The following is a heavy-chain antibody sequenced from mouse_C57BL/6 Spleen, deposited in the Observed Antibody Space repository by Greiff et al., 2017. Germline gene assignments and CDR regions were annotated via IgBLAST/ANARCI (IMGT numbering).Heavy chain of an antibody. J-gene: IGHJ2*01. CDR3: ARYDPFDY. CDR2: IDPSDSYT. Sequence: VQLQQPGAELVKPGASVKLSCKASGYTFTSYWMQWVKQRPGQGLEWIGEIDPSDSYTNYNQKFKGKATLTVDTSSSTAYMQLSSLTSEDSAVYYCARYDPFDYWGQGTTLTVSS. D-gene: IGHD2-3*01. CDR1: GYTFTSYW. V-gene: IGHV1-50*01.